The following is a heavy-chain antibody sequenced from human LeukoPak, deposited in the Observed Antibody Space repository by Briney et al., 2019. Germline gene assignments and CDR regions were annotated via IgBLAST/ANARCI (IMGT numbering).Heavy chain of an antibody. CDR1: GGSINTYY. Sequence: PSETLSLTCTVSGGSINTYYWSWIRQPAGKGLEWIGRIYSSGTTHYNPSLKSRVTMSVDTSKNQFSLKLSSVTAADTAVYYCARDRNFLGTYDRDFDYWGQGTLVTVSS. D-gene: IGHD1-26*01. CDR3: ARDRNFLGTYDRDFDY. CDR2: IYSSGTT. V-gene: IGHV4-4*07. J-gene: IGHJ4*02.